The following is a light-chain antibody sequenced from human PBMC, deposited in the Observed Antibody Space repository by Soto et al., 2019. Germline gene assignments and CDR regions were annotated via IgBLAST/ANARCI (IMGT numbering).Light chain of an antibody. CDR3: HQFGMSPFT. CDR2: GPS. Sequence: EVVLTQSPGTLSLSPGESATLSCRASQSVRGNYFAWYQQRTGQAPRLLVYGPSVRAAGIPDRFRGSGSRTDFNLTINRVEPEDFAVYYCHQFGMSPFTFGPGTTLDIK. V-gene: IGKV3-20*01. J-gene: IGKJ3*01. CDR1: QSVRGNY.